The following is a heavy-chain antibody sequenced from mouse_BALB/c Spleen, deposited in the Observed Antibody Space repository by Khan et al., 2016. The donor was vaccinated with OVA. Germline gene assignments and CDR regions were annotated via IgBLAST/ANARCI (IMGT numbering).Heavy chain of an antibody. V-gene: IGHV5-6-5*01. CDR2: ISSGDST. CDR3: ARDYWFAY. J-gene: IGHJ3*01. CDR1: GFTFSNYA. Sequence: EVMLVESGGGLVKPGGSLKLSCAASGFTFSNYAMSWVRQSPEKRLEWVASISSGDSTYYPDSVKGRFTISRDNARNILNLQMSSLRSEDTAMDYCARDYWFAYWGQGTLVTVSA.